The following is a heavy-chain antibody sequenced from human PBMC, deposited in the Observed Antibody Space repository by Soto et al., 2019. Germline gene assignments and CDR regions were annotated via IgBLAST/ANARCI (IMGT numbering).Heavy chain of an antibody. CDR1: GFSVRSSQ. Sequence: PGGSLRLSCAASGFSVRSSQMSWVSQAPGKGLEWVSIIFSNGTTHYGVSVKGRFTISRDNSRNTLYLQMNSLRVEDTAVYYCARTVGTKPDVWGQGTTVTVSS. CDR3: ARTVGTKPDV. J-gene: IGHJ6*02. D-gene: IGHD7-27*01. CDR2: IFSNGTT. V-gene: IGHV3-53*01.